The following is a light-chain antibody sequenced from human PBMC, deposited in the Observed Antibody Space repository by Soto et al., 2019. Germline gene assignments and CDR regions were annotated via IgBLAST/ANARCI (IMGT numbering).Light chain of an antibody. CDR3: QTWGPGIRV. J-gene: IGLJ3*02. CDR2: LNRDGSL. CDR1: SGHTNYV. V-gene: IGLV4-69*01. Sequence: QLVLTQSPSASASLGASVKLTCTLSSGHTNYVIAWHQQQPEKGPRFLMKLNRDGSLNKGDGIPDRFSGSSSGAERYLTISSLRSDVEADYYCQTWGPGIRVFGGGTKLTVL.